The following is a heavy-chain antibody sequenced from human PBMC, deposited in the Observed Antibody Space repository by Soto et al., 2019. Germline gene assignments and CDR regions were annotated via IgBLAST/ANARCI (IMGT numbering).Heavy chain of an antibody. CDR3: AGGVATLLA. V-gene: IGHV3-74*01. Sequence: EVQLVESGGGLVQPGGSLRLSCAASGFTFSTYWMHWVRQVPGKGRVWVSRMNRDGSTTSYADSVKGRFTISRDNAKNTLFLQMNSLRAEDTAVYYCAGGVATLLAWGQGTLVTFSS. CDR1: GFTFSTYW. J-gene: IGHJ5*02. CDR2: MNRDGSTT. D-gene: IGHD5-12*01.